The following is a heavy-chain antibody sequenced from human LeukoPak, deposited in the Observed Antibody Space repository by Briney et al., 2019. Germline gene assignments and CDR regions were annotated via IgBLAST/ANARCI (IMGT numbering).Heavy chain of an antibody. CDR2: IYYSGST. J-gene: IGHJ4*02. Sequence: PSETLSLTCTVSGGSISGYYWSWIRQPPGKGLEWIGYIYYSGSTNYNPSLKSRVTISVDTSKNQFSLKLSSVTAADTAVYYCARDARSSSDFDYWGQGTLVTVSS. D-gene: IGHD6-6*01. CDR3: ARDARSSSDFDY. CDR1: GGSISGYY. V-gene: IGHV4-59*01.